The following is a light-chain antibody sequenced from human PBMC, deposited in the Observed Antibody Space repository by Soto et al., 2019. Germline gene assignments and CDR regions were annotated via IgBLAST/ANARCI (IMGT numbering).Light chain of an antibody. J-gene: IGKJ2*01. Sequence: EIVLTQSPGTLSLSPGERATLSCRASQSVSSSYLAWYQQKPGQAPRLLIYGASSRATGIPDRFSGSGSGTDFTLTINRLEPEDFAVYYCQQYGSSPMYTFGQGPKLEIK. CDR1: QSVSSSY. CDR2: GAS. CDR3: QQYGSSPMYT. V-gene: IGKV3-20*01.